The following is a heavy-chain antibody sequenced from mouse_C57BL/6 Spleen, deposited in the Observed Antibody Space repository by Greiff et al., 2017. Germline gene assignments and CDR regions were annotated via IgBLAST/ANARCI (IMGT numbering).Heavy chain of an antibody. CDR3: ESGGLRRWYFDV. Sequence: EVQLQQSGPELVKPGASVKISCKASGYSFTDYNMNWVKQSNGKRLEWIGVINPNYGTTSYNQKFKGKATLTVDQSSSTAYMQLNSLTSEDSAVYYCESGGLRRWYFDVWGTGTTVTVSS. D-gene: IGHD2-4*01. V-gene: IGHV1-39*01. CDR2: INPNYGTT. CDR1: GYSFTDYN. J-gene: IGHJ1*03.